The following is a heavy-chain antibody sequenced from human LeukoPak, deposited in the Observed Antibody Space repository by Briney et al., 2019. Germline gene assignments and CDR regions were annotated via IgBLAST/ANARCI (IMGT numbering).Heavy chain of an antibody. CDR2: IRKDGSEK. Sequence: GGSLRLSCAASRFTLSSYCVSWVREAPGRGLEWVSNIRKDGSEKYYVGSVKGRFTISRDNAKNSLFLQMQSLRAEDTAVYYCTSLGFDPDCWGQGTLVTVSS. D-gene: IGHD3-9*01. CDR1: RFTLSSYC. V-gene: IGHV3-7*01. J-gene: IGHJ4*02. CDR3: TSLGFDPDC.